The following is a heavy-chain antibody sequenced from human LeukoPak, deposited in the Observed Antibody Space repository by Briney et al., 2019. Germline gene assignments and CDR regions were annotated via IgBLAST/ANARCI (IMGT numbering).Heavy chain of an antibody. Sequence: PGGSLRLSCAASGFTFSSYGMHWVRQAPGKGLEWVAFIRYDGSNKYYADSVKGRFTISRDNSKNTLYLHMNSLRAEDTAVYYCAALSSSWSGRVFDYWGQGTLVTVSS. CDR3: AALSSSWSGRVFDY. CDR2: IRYDGSNK. CDR1: GFTFSSYG. V-gene: IGHV3-30*02. J-gene: IGHJ4*02. D-gene: IGHD6-13*01.